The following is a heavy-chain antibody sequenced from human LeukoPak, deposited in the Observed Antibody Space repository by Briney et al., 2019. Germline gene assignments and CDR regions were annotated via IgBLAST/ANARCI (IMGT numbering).Heavy chain of an antibody. D-gene: IGHD1-1*01. Sequence: PGGFLRLSCAASGFTFSSYAMTWVRQAPGKGLEWVANIKQDGSEEYYVGSVKGRFTISRDNAQNSVFLQMNSLRAEDTAVYYCVRLRPGYFDYWGQGTLVTASS. CDR2: IKQDGSEE. CDR1: GFTFSSYA. CDR3: VRLRPGYFDY. J-gene: IGHJ4*02. V-gene: IGHV3-7*01.